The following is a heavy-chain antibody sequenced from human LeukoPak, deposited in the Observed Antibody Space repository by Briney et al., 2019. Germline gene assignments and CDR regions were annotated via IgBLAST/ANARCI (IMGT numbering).Heavy chain of an antibody. D-gene: IGHD2-2*01. J-gene: IGHJ6*02. V-gene: IGHV3-7*05. CDR1: DFTFSTYL. CDR2: IQQDGSDR. Sequence: GGSLRLSCAASDFTFSTYLMSWVRQAPGKGLEWVANIQQDGSDRFNMDSVRGRFTISRDNAKKSLYLQMNSLRVEDTAVYFCARMPPNYYYYGMDVWGRGTTVTVSS. CDR3: ARMPPNYYYYGMDV.